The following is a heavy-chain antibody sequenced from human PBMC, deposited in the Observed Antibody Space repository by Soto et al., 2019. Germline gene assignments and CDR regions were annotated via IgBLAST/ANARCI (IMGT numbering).Heavy chain of an antibody. V-gene: IGHV4-59*01. Sequence: QVQLQESGPGLVKPSETLSLTCTVSGGSISPYYLSWIRQPPGKGLEWIGYVYYSGNTNYTPSLEIRVTISVDTSRNRFALNLTSATASDTAVYYCARKGAAASYAHYYMDVWGRGTAVTVSS. J-gene: IGHJ6*03. CDR1: GGSISPYY. CDR2: VYYSGNT. CDR3: ARKGAAASYAHYYMDV. D-gene: IGHD6-13*01.